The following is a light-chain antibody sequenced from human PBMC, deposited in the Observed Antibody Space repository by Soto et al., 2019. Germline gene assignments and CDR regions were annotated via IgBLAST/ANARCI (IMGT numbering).Light chain of an antibody. CDR3: CSYAGSSPWV. CDR1: SSDVGSYNL. CDR2: EVS. J-gene: IGLJ3*02. Sequence: QSVLTQPASVSGSPGQSITISCTGTSSDVGSYNLVSWYQQHPGKAPKVMIYEVSKRPSGVSNRFSGSKSGNTASLTISGLQAEDEADYYCCSYAGSSPWVFGGGTKLTVL. V-gene: IGLV2-23*02.